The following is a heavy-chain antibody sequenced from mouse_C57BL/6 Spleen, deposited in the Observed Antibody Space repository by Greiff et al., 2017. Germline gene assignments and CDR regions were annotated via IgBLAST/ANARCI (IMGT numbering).Heavy chain of an antibody. CDR2: IDPSDSET. Sequence: VQLQQPGAELVRPGSSVKLSCKASGYTFTSYWMHWVKQRPIQGLEWIGNIDPSDSETHYNQKFKDKATLTVDKSSSTAYMQLTSLTSEDSTVDYCARWGLLYGSSYAMDYWGQGTSVTVSS. CDR3: ARWGLLYGSSYAMDY. J-gene: IGHJ4*01. CDR1: GYTFTSYW. V-gene: IGHV1-52*01. D-gene: IGHD1-1*01.